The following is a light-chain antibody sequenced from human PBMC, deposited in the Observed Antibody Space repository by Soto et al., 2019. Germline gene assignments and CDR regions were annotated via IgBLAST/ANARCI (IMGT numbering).Light chain of an antibody. V-gene: IGKV3-20*01. CDR2: GAS. CDR1: ESVYSNY. Sequence: EIVLTQSPGTLSLSAGEGATLSCRANESVYSNYLAWYQQKPGQAPRLLIFGASNKATGIPDRFTGSGFGTDFTLTISRLEPDDFAMYYCQQYGSSPLTFGGGTNVETK. J-gene: IGKJ4*01. CDR3: QQYGSSPLT.